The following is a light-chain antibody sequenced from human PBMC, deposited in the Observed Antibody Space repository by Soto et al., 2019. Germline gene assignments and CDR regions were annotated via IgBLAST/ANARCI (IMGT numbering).Light chain of an antibody. CDR1: TGAVTSGYY. V-gene: IGLV7-43*01. Sequence: QAVVTQEPSLTVSPGGTVTLTCASSTGAVTSGYYPNWFPQKPGQAPRALIYGTNNKHSWTPARFSGSLLGGKAALTLSGVQPEDEAEYYCLLYYGGAQLVFGGGTKLTVL. CDR3: LLYYGGAQLV. J-gene: IGLJ2*01. CDR2: GTN.